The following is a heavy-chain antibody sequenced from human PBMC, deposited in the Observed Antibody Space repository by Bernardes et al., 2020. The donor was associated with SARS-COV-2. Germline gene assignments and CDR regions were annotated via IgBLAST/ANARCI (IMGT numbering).Heavy chain of an antibody. V-gene: IGHV1-2*02. Sequence: VKVSCKASGYTFTGYYMHWVRQAPGQGLEWMGWINPNSGGTNYAQKFQGRVTMTRDTSISTAYMELSRLRSDDTAVYYCARSGYFPWENYYYGMDVWGQGTTVTVSS. CDR1: GYTFTGYY. J-gene: IGHJ6*02. CDR2: INPNSGGT. D-gene: IGHD1-26*01. CDR3: ARSGYFPWENYYYGMDV.